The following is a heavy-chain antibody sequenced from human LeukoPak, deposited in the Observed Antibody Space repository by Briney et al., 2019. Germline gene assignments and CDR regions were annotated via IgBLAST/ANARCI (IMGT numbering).Heavy chain of an antibody. CDR2: INHSGST. CDR1: GGSFSGYY. J-gene: IGHJ5*02. V-gene: IGHV4-34*01. Sequence: SETLSLTCAVYGGSFSGYYWSWIRQPPGKGLEWIGEINHSGSTNYNPSLKSRVTISVDTSKNQFSLKLSSVTAADTAVYYCARGGYDIRLGPWGQGTLVTVSA. CDR3: ARGGYDIRLGP. D-gene: IGHD3-9*01.